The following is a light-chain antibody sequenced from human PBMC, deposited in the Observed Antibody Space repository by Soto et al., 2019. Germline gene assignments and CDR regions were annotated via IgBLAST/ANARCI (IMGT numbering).Light chain of an antibody. CDR3: QQSYSTLLMYT. Sequence: DIQMTQSPSSLSASIGDRVTITCRTSQYISNYLNWYQQRPGKAPRLLIYLASTLQRGVPTRFSGSGSGTDFSLTISSLQPEDFATYYCQQSYSTLLMYTFGHGTKLEIK. CDR2: LAS. CDR1: QYISNY. J-gene: IGKJ2*01. V-gene: IGKV1-39*01.